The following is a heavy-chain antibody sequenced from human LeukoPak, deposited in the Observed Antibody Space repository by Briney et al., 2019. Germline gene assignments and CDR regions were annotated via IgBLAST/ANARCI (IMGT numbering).Heavy chain of an antibody. CDR1: GGSISSSSYY. CDR2: IYYSGST. CDR3: ANTMIVVGSYYFDY. Sequence: SETLSLTCTVSGGSISSSSYYWGWIRQPPGKGLEWIGSIYYSGSTYYNPSLKSRVTISVDTSKNQFSLKLSSVTAADTAVYYCANTMIVVGSYYFDYWGQGTLVSVSS. J-gene: IGHJ4*02. V-gene: IGHV4-39*01. D-gene: IGHD3-22*01.